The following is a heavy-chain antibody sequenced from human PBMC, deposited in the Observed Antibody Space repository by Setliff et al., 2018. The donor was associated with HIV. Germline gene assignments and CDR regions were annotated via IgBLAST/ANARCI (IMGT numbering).Heavy chain of an antibody. Sequence: PGGSLRLSCAASGFTFSSYWMHWVRQAPGKGLVWVSRLNTDGSSTKYADSVKGRFTISRDNAKNSLYLQMNSLRVEDTAVYYCARDNYYFDNSGYPVDAFDIWGQGTMVTVSS. J-gene: IGHJ3*02. CDR3: ARDNYYFDNSGYPVDAFDI. V-gene: IGHV3-74*03. CDR2: LNTDGSST. CDR1: GFTFSSYW. D-gene: IGHD3-22*01.